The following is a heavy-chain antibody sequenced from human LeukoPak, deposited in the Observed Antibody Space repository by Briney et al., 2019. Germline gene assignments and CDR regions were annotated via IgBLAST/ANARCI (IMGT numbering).Heavy chain of an antibody. Sequence: GGSLRLSCAASGFTFSSYWMSWVRQAPGKGLEWVANIKQDGSEKYYVDSVKGRFTISRDNAKNSLYLQMNSLRAGDTAVYYCARALSPHAFDIWGQGTMVTVSS. CDR3: ARALSPHAFDI. CDR2: IKQDGSEK. CDR1: GFTFSSYW. J-gene: IGHJ3*02. V-gene: IGHV3-7*01.